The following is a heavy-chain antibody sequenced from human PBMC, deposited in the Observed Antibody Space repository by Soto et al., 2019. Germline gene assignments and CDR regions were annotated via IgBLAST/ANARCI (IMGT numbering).Heavy chain of an antibody. CDR1: GYTFTSYA. J-gene: IGHJ6*02. CDR3: ARDPSHYGMDV. D-gene: IGHD6-6*01. CDR2: INAGNGNT. Sequence: ASVKVSCKASGYTFTSYAMHWVRQAPGQRLEWMGWINAGNGNTKYSQKFQGRVTITRDISASTAYMELSSLRSEDTAVYYCARDPSHYGMDVWGQGTTVTVSS. V-gene: IGHV1-3*01.